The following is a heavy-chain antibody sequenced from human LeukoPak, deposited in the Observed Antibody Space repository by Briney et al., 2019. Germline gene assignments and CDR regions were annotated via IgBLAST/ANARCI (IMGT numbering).Heavy chain of an antibody. Sequence: GGSLRLSCAASGFTFSSYAMHWVRQAPGKRLEYVSAITGNGGSTFYANSVKGRFTISRDNSKNTLYLQMGSLRAEDMAVYYCARGDVMVVAATLNYWGQGTLVTVSS. CDR1: GFTFSSYA. V-gene: IGHV3-64*01. CDR3: ARGDVMVVAATLNY. D-gene: IGHD2-15*01. CDR2: ITGNGGST. J-gene: IGHJ4*02.